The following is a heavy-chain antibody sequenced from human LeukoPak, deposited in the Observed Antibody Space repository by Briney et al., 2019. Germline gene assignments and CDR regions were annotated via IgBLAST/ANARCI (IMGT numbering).Heavy chain of an antibody. CDR3: ARPGQEQLDAFDS. CDR2: IYYSGST. Sequence: SETLSLTCTVSGGSISSSSYYWGWIRQPPGKGLEWIGSIYYSGSTYYNPSLKSRVTISLDTSQDQSSLKLGSVTAADTAVYYCARPGQEQLDAFDSWGQGTMVSVSS. CDR1: GGSISSSSYY. D-gene: IGHD6-13*01. V-gene: IGHV4-39*01. J-gene: IGHJ3*02.